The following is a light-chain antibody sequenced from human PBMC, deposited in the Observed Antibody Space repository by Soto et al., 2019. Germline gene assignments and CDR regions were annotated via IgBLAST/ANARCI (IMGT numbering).Light chain of an antibody. V-gene: IGLV1-44*01. J-gene: IGLJ1*01. CDR2: SNN. Sequence: QSVLTQPPSVSAAPGQKVTISCSGSSSNIGNNTVDWYQQLPGTAPKLLIYSNNQRPSGVPDRFSGSKSGTSASLAISGLQSEDEADYYCAAWDDSLNGFYVFGTGTKVTVL. CDR3: AAWDDSLNGFYV. CDR1: SSNIGNNT.